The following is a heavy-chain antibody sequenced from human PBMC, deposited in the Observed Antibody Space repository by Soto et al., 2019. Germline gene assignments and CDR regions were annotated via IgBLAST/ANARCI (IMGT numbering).Heavy chain of an antibody. Sequence: EVQLVESGGGLVQPGRSLRLSCAASGFTFDDYAIHWFRQSPGKGLEWVSGISWNSGSIGYSDSVKGRFNISRDNAKNSLYLKMNSLRAEDTALYYCANDRGIDYGDDAFDIWGQGTMVTVSS. V-gene: IGHV3-9*01. D-gene: IGHD4-17*01. CDR3: ANDRGIDYGDDAFDI. CDR2: ISWNSGSI. J-gene: IGHJ3*02. CDR1: GFTFDDYA.